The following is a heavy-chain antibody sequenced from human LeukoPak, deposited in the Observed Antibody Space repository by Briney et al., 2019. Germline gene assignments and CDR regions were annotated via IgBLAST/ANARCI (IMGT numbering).Heavy chain of an antibody. V-gene: IGHV3-48*03. CDR3: ARSRGSVEY. D-gene: IGHD3-10*01. Sequence: PGGSLRLSCAASGFTFSSYEMNWVRQAPGKGLEWVSFISTGGTNKYYADSVRGRFTISRDNAKNSPYMQMNSLRAEDRAVYYCARSRGSVEYWGQRTLVTVSS. CDR1: GFTFSSYE. CDR2: ISTGGTNK. J-gene: IGHJ4*02.